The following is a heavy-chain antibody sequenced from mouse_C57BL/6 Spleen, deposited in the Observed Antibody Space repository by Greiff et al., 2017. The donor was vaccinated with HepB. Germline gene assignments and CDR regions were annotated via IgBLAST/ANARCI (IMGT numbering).Heavy chain of an antibody. CDR3: ARDRGRDFDY. J-gene: IGHJ2*01. Sequence: EVMLVESGGGLVKPGGSLKLSCAASGFTFSSYAMSWVRQTPEKRLEWVATISDGGSYTYYPDNVKGRFTISRDNAKNNLYLQMSHLKSEDTAMYYCARDRGRDFDYWGQGTTLTVSS. CDR1: GFTFSSYA. V-gene: IGHV5-4*01. CDR2: ISDGGSYT.